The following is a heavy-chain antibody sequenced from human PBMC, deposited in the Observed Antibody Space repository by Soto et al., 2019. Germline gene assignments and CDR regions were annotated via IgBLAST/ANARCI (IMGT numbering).Heavy chain of an antibody. V-gene: IGHV4-34*01. J-gene: IGHJ3*02. CDR3: ARGAHSSVTKREPRLTQRKTNAFDI. CDR2: INHSGST. CDR1: GGSFSGYY. D-gene: IGHD6-6*01. Sequence: SETLSLTCAVYGGSFSGYYWSWIRQPPGKGLEWIGEINHSGSTNYNPSLKSRVTISVDTSKNQFSLKLSSVTAADTAVYYCARGAHSSVTKREPRLTQRKTNAFDIWGQGTMVTVSS.